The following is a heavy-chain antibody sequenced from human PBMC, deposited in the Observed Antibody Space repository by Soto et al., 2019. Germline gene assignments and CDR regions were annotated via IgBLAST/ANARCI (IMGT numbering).Heavy chain of an antibody. D-gene: IGHD3-22*01. CDR3: AKEGFYDRTGYYPFDS. Sequence: GGSLRLSCTASGFNLSTYGVHWVRQPPGKGLEWVAVVSFDGRNKYYAGSVEGRFTISRDNYKKTLYLHMNSLRAEDTAVYYCAKEGFYDRTGYYPFDSWGQGTLVTVSS. CDR2: VSFDGRNK. J-gene: IGHJ4*02. V-gene: IGHV3-30*18. CDR1: GFNLSTYG.